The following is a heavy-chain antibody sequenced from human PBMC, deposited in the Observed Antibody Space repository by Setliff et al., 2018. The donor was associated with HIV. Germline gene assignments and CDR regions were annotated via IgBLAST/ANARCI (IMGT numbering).Heavy chain of an antibody. J-gene: IGHJ6*03. CDR2: IYYSGNT. V-gene: IGHV4-39*01. CDR1: GASISGSSFY. Sequence: SETLSLTCTVSGASISGSSFYWGWIRQPPGRGLEWIGTIYYSGNTYYNPSLKSRVSISIDASKNQFSLKLNSVTAADTALYYCARHLRGYSGGWYDEALAFNYYMDVWGKGTTVTVSS. CDR3: ARHLRGYSGGWYDEALAFNYYMDV. D-gene: IGHD6-19*01.